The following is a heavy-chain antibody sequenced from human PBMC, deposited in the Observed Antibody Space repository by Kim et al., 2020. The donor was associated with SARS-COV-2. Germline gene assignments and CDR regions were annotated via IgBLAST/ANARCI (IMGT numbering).Heavy chain of an antibody. CDR2: INHSGST. D-gene: IGHD3-3*01. Sequence: SETLSLTCAVYGGSFSGYYWSWIRQPPGKGLEWIGEINHSGSTNYNPSLKSRVTISVDTSKNQYSLKLSSVTAADTAVYYCARGQVGDITIFGVVKVRLRGWFDPWGQGTLVTVSS. V-gene: IGHV4-34*01. CDR1: GGSFSGYY. CDR3: ARGQVGDITIFGVVKVRLRGWFDP. J-gene: IGHJ5*02.